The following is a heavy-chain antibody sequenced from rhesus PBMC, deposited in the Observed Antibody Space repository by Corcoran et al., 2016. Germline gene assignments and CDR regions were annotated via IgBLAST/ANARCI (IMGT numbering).Heavy chain of an antibody. CDR3: ARSPFGSSFNSLDV. Sequence: QVQLQESGPGLVKPSETLSLTCAVSDGSIRSNNWLSWIRQPPGKRRGWIGCISGSGGKTENNPSVKRRVNGSKDTSKSQFSLEVSCVTVAVTAVYFCARSPFGSSFNSLDVWGRGVLATVSS. CDR2: ISGSGGKT. CDR1: DGSIRSNNW. V-gene: IGHV4-92*01. J-gene: IGHJ5-2*02. D-gene: IGHD6-43*01.